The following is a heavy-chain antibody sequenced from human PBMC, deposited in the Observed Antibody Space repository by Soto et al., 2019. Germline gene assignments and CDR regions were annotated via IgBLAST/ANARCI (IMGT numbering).Heavy chain of an antibody. CDR3: ARDLGYYDSSGYFDY. D-gene: IGHD3-22*01. CDR2: ISSSGDII. J-gene: IGHJ4*02. CDR1: GFTFSDYY. V-gene: IGHV3-11*01. Sequence: GGSLRLSCAASGFTFSDYYMSWIRQAPGKGLEWISYISSSGDIIYYADSVKGRFTISRDNAKNSLYLQMNSLRAEDTAVYYCARDLGYYDSSGYFDYWGQGTLVTVS.